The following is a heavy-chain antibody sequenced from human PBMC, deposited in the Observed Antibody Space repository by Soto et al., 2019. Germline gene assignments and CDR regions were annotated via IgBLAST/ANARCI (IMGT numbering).Heavy chain of an antibody. CDR2: IIPIFGTA. D-gene: IGHD3-10*01. CDR3: ARDGDGDDAFDI. V-gene: IGHV1-69*13. CDR1: GGTFSSYA. Sequence: SVKVSCKASGGTFSSYATSWVRRAPGQGLEWMGGIIPIFGTANYAQKFQGRVTITADESMSTAYMELSSLRSEDTAVYYCARDGDGDDAFDIWGQGPMVTVSS. J-gene: IGHJ3*02.